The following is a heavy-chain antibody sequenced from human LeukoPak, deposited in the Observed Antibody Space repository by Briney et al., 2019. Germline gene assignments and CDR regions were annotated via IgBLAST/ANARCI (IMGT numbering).Heavy chain of an antibody. CDR2: IIPIFGTA. J-gene: IGHJ4*02. Sequence: GSSVKVSCKASGGTFSSYAISWVRQAPGQGLEWMGGIIPIFGTANYAQKFQGRVTITADESTSTAYMELSSLRSEDTAVYYCARVRGMYSSGWYSNWGQGTLVTVSS. CDR3: ARVRGMYSSGWYSN. D-gene: IGHD6-19*01. CDR1: GGTFSSYA. V-gene: IGHV1-69*01.